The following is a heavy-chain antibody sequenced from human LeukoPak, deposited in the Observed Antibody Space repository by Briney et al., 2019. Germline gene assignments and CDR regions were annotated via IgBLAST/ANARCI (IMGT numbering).Heavy chain of an antibody. CDR1: GFTFSLYG. Sequence: GGSLRLSCAASGFTFSLYGMHWVRQAPAKGLEWVAVISYDGSNKYYADSVKGRFTISRDNSKNTLYLQMNSLRGEDAAVYYCASTSRGVIDYWGQGTLVTVSS. CDR2: ISYDGSNK. J-gene: IGHJ4*02. V-gene: IGHV3-30*03. CDR3: ASTSRGVIDY. D-gene: IGHD3-10*01.